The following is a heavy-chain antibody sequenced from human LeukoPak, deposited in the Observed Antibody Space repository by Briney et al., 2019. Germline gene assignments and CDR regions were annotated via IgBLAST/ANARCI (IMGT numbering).Heavy chain of an antibody. CDR1: GFTFSSYT. Sequence: GGSLRLSCAASGFTFSSYTMNWVRQAPGKGLECVSSITSSSRFIYYADSVKGRFTISRDNAKNSLYLQMNSLRDEDTAVYYCATHTYGGYWGQGTLVTVSS. V-gene: IGHV3-48*02. CDR3: ATHTYGGY. J-gene: IGHJ4*02. D-gene: IGHD3-10*01. CDR2: ITSSSRFI.